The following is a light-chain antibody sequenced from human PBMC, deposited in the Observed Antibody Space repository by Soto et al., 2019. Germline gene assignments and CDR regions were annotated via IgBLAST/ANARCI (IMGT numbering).Light chain of an antibody. CDR3: QQYSGWYT. CDR1: QSISSW. CDR2: KAS. Sequence: DIQMTQSPSTLSASVGDRVTITCRASQSISSWLAWYQQKPGKAPKLLIYKASSLESGVPSRFRGSGSGTEFTLTISSLQPDDFATYYCQQYSGWYTFGQGTKLEIK. J-gene: IGKJ2*01. V-gene: IGKV1-5*03.